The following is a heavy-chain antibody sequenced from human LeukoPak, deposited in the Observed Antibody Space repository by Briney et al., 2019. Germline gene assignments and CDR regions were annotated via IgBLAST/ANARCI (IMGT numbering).Heavy chain of an antibody. CDR2: INDGGSLT. D-gene: IGHD5-24*01. J-gene: IGHJ4*02. CDR1: GFTLRSHA. CDR3: LKGGWATIGPPKD. V-gene: IGHV3-64D*08. Sequence: GSLRLSCSAAGFTLRSHAMHWVRQAPGKGLGYVSTINDGGSLTYYADFVKGRFTISRDNSKNTVYLQMDNLRPDDSAVYNCLKGGWATIGPPKDWGQGTQVSVSS.